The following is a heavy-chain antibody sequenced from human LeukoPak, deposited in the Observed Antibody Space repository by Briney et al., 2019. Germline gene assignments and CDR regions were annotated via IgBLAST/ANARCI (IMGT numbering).Heavy chain of an antibody. J-gene: IGHJ5*02. CDR1: GGSLSSYY. V-gene: IGHV4-59*01. CDR3: ARVRVGVRNLSHP. D-gene: IGHD2-8*01. Sequence: SETLSLTCIVSGGSLSSYYWSWLRQPPGKGLEWIGYIYYSGSTNYKPSLKSRVTISVDTSKNQFSLKLSSVTSADAAVYYCARVRVGVRNLSHPWAQRTLVTVSS. CDR2: IYYSGST.